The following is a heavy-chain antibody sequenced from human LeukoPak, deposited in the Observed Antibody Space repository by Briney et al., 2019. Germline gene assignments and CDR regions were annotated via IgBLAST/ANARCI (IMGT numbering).Heavy chain of an antibody. CDR2: IYYSGST. CDR3: ASLVGATGNYYGMDV. V-gene: IGHV4-59*01. Sequence: PSETLSLTCTVSGGSISSYYWSWIRQPPGKGLEWIGYIYYSGSTNYNPSLKSRVTISVDTSKNQFSLRLSSVTAADTAVYYCASLVGATGNYYGMDVWGQGTTVTVSS. D-gene: IGHD1-26*01. CDR1: GGSISSYY. J-gene: IGHJ6*02.